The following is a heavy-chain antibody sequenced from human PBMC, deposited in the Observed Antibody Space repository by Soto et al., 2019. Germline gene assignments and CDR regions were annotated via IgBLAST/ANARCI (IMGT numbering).Heavy chain of an antibody. D-gene: IGHD1-1*01. CDR2: IRSSGGTI. CDR3: ARDWTYAFDY. CDR1: GFTFSSFS. V-gene: IGHV3-48*04. Sequence: GGSLRLSCAASGFTFSSFSMNWVRQAPGKGLEWIAYIRSSGGTIYYADFVKGRFTVSRDDANKSLYLQMNSLRAEDTAMYFCARDWTYAFDYWGQGTLVTVSS. J-gene: IGHJ4*02.